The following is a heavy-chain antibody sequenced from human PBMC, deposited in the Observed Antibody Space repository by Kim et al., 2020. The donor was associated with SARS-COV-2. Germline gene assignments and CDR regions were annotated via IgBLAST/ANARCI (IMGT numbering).Heavy chain of an antibody. CDR1: GGSISSYY. V-gene: IGHV4-59*13. CDR2: IYYSGST. CDR3: ARESPPYGSGRGHWGNWFDP. D-gene: IGHD3-10*01. J-gene: IGHJ5*02. Sequence: SETLSLTCTVSGGSISSYYWSWIRQPPGKGLEWIGYIYYSGSTNYNPSLKSRVTISVDTSKNQFSLKLSSVTAADTAVYYCARESPPYGSGRGHWGNWFDPWGQGTLVTVSS.